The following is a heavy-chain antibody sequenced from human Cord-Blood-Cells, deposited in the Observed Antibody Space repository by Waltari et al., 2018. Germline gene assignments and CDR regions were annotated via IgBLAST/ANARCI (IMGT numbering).Heavy chain of an antibody. CDR3: ARGRYDFWSGYYFDY. J-gene: IGHJ4*02. Sequence: QVQLVQSGAEVKKPGASVKVSCKASGYTFTGYYMHWVRPAPGQGLEWMGWINPNSGGTNYAQKFQGWVTMTRDTSISTAYMELSRLRSDDTAVYYCARGRYDFWSGYYFDYWGQGTLVTVSS. V-gene: IGHV1-2*04. CDR2: INPNSGGT. CDR1: GYTFTGYY. D-gene: IGHD3-3*01.